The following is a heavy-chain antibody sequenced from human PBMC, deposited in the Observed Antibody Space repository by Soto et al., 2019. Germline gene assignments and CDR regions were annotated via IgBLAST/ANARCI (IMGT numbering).Heavy chain of an antibody. CDR3: ARDLVTMPGRYESRPTDDPIDA. D-gene: IGHD3-22*01. CDR2: IYSSGSA. J-gene: IGHJ6*02. Sequence: SVTLSLSCAPSRDSMCTYYWNWIRQPPGKGLEWIGYIYSSGSANYNPSLKSRVAISIDTSKRQFSLKLRSVTAADTAVYYCARDLVTMPGRYESRPTDDPIDAWGQGRTVT. CDR1: RDSMCTYY. V-gene: IGHV4-4*08.